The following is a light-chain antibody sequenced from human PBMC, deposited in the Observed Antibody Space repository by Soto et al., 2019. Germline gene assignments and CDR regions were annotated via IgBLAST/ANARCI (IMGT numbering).Light chain of an antibody. J-gene: IGKJ3*01. Sequence: DIQMTQSLSTLSASVGDRVNITCRASESINNWLAWYQQKPGKAPKLLIYEASSLDSGVPARFSGSGSGTEFSLTISSLQPEDVATYYCQQDNSYFFTFGPGTKVDI. CDR1: ESINNW. V-gene: IGKV1-5*03. CDR2: EAS. CDR3: QQDNSYFFT.